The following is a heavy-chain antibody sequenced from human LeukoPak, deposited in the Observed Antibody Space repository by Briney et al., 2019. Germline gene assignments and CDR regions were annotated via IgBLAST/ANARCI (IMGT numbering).Heavy chain of an antibody. V-gene: IGHV3-74*01. Sequence: GGSLRLSCAVSGFTFSSYWMHWVRQAPGKGLVWVSRINSDGSSTSYADSVKGRSTISRDNAKNALYLQMNSLRAEDTAVYYCATTYYYGYFDYWGQGTLVTVSS. J-gene: IGHJ4*02. CDR3: ATTYYYGYFDY. D-gene: IGHD3-10*01. CDR1: GFTFSSYW. CDR2: INSDGSST.